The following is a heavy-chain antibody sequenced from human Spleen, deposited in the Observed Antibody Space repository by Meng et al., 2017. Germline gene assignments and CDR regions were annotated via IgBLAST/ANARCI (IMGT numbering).Heavy chain of an antibody. V-gene: IGHV1-3*01. CDR1: GDILSSYS. J-gene: IGHJ4*02. Sequence: VQIVQAGAEVKKPGASVKVSCKASGDILSSYSIHWLRQAPGQRPEWMGWINAGNGNTRSSQKFQGRVTITRDTSASIAYMELSSLTSEDTAMYYCLRGGGTYEVDYWGQGTLVTVSS. CDR3: LRGGGTYEVDY. CDR2: INAGNGNT. D-gene: IGHD1-26*01.